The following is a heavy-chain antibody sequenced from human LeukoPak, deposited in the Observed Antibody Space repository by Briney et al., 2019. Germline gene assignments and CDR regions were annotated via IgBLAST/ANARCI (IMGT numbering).Heavy chain of an antibody. CDR3: ARVRDGYNSDY. D-gene: IGHD5-24*01. J-gene: IGHJ4*02. CDR1: GFTFSSYE. Sequence: PGGSLRLSCAASGFTFSSYEMIWVRQAPGKGLEWVSYISSSGSTIYYADSVKGRLTISRDNAKNSLYLQMNSLRAEDAAVYYCARVRDGYNSDYWGQGTLVTVSS. CDR2: ISSSGSTI. V-gene: IGHV3-48*03.